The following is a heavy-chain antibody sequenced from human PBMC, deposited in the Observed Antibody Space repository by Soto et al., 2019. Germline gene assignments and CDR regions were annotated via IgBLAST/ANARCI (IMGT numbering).Heavy chain of an antibody. CDR3: TRDQGGSYDSWFDP. CDR2: ISSGGSYI. V-gene: IGHV3-21*01. J-gene: IGHJ5*02. Sequence: EVQVVESGGGLVRPGGSLRLSCSFTFSMYSMNWVRQAPGKGREWVASISSGGSYIKNADSVKGRFTISRDNAKNSVSLQMNSLRVDDTAVYFCTRDQGGSYDSWFDPWGQGTLVTVSS. D-gene: IGHD1-26*01. CDR1: FTFSMYS.